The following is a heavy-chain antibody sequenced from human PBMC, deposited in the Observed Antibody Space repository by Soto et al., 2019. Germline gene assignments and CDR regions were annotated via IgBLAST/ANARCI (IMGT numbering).Heavy chain of an antibody. CDR3: ARTHNRRITMVRGTYYYGMDV. CDR1: GGTFSSYA. Sequence: GASVKVSCKASGGTFSSYAISWVRQAPGQGLERMGGIIPIFGTANYAQKFQGRVTITADESTSTAYMELSSLRSEDTAVYYCARTHNRRITMVRGTYYYGMDVWGQGTTVTVSS. V-gene: IGHV1-69*13. CDR2: IIPIFGTA. D-gene: IGHD3-10*01. J-gene: IGHJ6*02.